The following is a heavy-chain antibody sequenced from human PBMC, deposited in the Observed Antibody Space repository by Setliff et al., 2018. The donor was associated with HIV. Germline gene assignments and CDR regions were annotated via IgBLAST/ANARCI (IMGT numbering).Heavy chain of an antibody. J-gene: IGHJ4*02. CDR3: AREVRWELPQGFDH. CDR2: IAYTGSG. CDR1: GGSISSRNFY. Sequence: SETLSLTCTVSGGSISSRNFYWGWIRQPPGKRLEWIGSIAYTGSGYYNSSLKSRVTISVDTSRNECSLKLTSVTAADTAVYYCAREVRWELPQGFDHWGQGSQVTVSS. V-gene: IGHV4-39*07. D-gene: IGHD1-26*01.